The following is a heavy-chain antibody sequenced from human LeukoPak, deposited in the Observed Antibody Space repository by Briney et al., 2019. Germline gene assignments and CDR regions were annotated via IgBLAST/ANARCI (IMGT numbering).Heavy chain of an antibody. J-gene: IGHJ4*02. CDR3: AREVVPAAYDY. V-gene: IGHV4-38-2*02. D-gene: IGHD2-2*01. CDR1: GYSISSGYY. CDR2: IYHSGST. Sequence: SETLSLTCTVSGYSISSGYYWGWIRQPPGQGLEWIGSIYHSGSTYYNPSLKSRVTISVDTSKNQFSLKLSSVTAADTAVYYCAREVVPAAYDYWGQGTLVTVSS.